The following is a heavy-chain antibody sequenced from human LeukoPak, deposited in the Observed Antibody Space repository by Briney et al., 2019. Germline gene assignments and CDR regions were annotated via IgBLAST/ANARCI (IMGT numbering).Heavy chain of an antibody. J-gene: IGHJ6*03. D-gene: IGHD3-10*01. CDR2: MNPNSGNT. V-gene: IGHV1-8*01. CDR3: ARADYYGSGSHHYYYYYMDV. Sequence: ASVKVSCKAPDYNFKSYGISWVRQATGQGLEWMGWMNPNSGNTGYAQKFQGRVTITRNTSISTAYMELSSLRSEDTAVYYCARADYYGSGSHHYYYYYMDVWGKGTTVTVSS. CDR1: DYNFKSYG.